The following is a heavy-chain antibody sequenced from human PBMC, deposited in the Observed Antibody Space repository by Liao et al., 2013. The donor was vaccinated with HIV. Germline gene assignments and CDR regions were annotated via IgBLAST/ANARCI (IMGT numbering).Heavy chain of an antibody. J-gene: IGHJ4*02. CDR1: GASINSNSHF. CDR2: IYTSGGT. V-gene: IGHV4-61*02. D-gene: IGHD5-12*01. CDR3: AREGVLYSAYDLPLDY. Sequence: QVRLQESGPGLVKPSQTLSLTCTVSGASINSNSHFWSWIRQPAGKGLEWIGRIYTSGGTNYNPSLKSRVTISLDTAENQFSLQLNSVTAADTAVYYCAREGVLYSAYDLPLDYWGQGIVVTVSS.